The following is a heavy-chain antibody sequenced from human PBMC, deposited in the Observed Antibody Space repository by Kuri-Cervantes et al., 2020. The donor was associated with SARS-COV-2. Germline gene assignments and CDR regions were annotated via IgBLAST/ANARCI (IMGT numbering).Heavy chain of an antibody. CDR1: GFTFSSYG. CDR3: ARGIRGSWYVFDY. Sequence: GESLKISCAASGFTFSSYGMHWVRQAPGKGLEWVAVIWYDGSNKYYADSVKGRFTISRDNSKNTLYLQMNSLRAEDTAVYYCARGIRGSWYVFDYWGQGTLVTFSS. V-gene: IGHV3-33*01. CDR2: IWYDGSNK. J-gene: IGHJ4*02. D-gene: IGHD6-13*01.